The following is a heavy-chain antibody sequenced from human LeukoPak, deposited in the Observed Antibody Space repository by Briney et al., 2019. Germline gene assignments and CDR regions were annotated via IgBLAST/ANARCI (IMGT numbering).Heavy chain of an antibody. V-gene: IGHV1-46*01. CDR3: ARDVPNTVSGRPPYYYYYYMDV. D-gene: IGHD2-2*01. CDR1: GYTFTSYY. CDR2: INPSGGST. J-gene: IGHJ6*03. Sequence: ASVKVSCKASGYTFTSYYMHWVRQAPGQGLEWMGIINPSGGSTSYAQKFQGRVTMTRDTSTSTVYMELSSLRSEDTAVYYCARDVPNTVSGRPPYYYYYYMDVWGKGTTVTVSS.